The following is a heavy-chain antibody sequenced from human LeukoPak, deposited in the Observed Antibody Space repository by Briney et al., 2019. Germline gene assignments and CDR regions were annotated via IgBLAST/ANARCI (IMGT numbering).Heavy chain of an antibody. Sequence: GGSLRLSCAASGFTFGSYWMNWVRQAPGKGLEWVSSISSSSSYIYYADSVKGRFTISRDNAKNSLYLQMNSLRVDDTAVYYCAKVAAAVPGHYYFADWGQGTLVTVSS. CDR2: ISSSSSYI. V-gene: IGHV3-21*01. CDR1: GFTFGSYW. CDR3: AKVAAAVPGHYYFAD. J-gene: IGHJ4*02. D-gene: IGHD3-9*01.